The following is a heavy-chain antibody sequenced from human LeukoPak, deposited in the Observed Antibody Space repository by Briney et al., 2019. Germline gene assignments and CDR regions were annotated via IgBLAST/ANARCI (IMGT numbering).Heavy chain of an antibody. Sequence: KTSETLSLTCAVYGGSLSGYYWSWIRQPPGKGLEWIGEINHSGSTNYNPALKRRVTISVDTSKNQFSLKLSSVTAADTAVYYCARGYGSGSYYKRYFDYGGQGTLVTVS. J-gene: IGHJ4*02. CDR1: GGSLSGYY. V-gene: IGHV4-34*01. CDR2: INHSGST. CDR3: ARGYGSGSYYKRYFDY. D-gene: IGHD3-10*01.